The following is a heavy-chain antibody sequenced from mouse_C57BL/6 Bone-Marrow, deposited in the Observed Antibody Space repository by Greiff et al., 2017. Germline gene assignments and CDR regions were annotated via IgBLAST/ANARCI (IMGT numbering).Heavy chain of an antibody. J-gene: IGHJ2*01. CDR2: IYPGSGNT. D-gene: IGHD1-1*01. CDR1: GYSFTSYY. CDR3: ARYYYGYYFDY. V-gene: IGHV1-66*01. Sequence: VKLKESGPELVQPGASVKISCKASGYSFTSYYIHWVKQRPGQGLEWIGWIYPGSGNTKYNETFKGKATLTADTSSSTAYMQLSSLTSEDSAVYYYARYYYGYYFDYWGKGTTLTVSS.